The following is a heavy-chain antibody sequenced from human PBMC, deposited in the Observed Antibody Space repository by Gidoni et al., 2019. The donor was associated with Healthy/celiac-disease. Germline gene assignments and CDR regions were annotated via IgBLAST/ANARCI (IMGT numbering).Heavy chain of an antibody. Sequence: QVQLQESGPGLVKPSETLSLTCTVSAGSISSYYWSWFRQPPGKGLEWIGYIYYSGSTNYNPSLKSRVTISVDTSKNQFSLKLSSVTAADTAVYYCARFWKGWFDPWGQGTLVTVSS. V-gene: IGHV4-59*01. CDR3: ARFWKGWFDP. CDR1: AGSISSYY. CDR2: IYYSGST. J-gene: IGHJ5*02. D-gene: IGHD3-3*01.